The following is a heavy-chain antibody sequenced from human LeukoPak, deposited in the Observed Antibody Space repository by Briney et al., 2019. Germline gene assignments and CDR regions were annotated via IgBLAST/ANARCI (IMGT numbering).Heavy chain of an antibody. V-gene: IGHV3-30*02. CDR1: GFTFSSYG. Sequence: GGSLRLSCAASGFTFSSYGMHWVRQAPGKGLEWVAFIRYDVSNKYYADSVKGRFTISRDNSKNTLYLQMNSLRAEVTAVYYCAKDGSGSYSYFDYRGQGTLVTVSS. D-gene: IGHD3-10*01. J-gene: IGHJ4*02. CDR3: AKDGSGSYSYFDY. CDR2: IRYDVSNK.